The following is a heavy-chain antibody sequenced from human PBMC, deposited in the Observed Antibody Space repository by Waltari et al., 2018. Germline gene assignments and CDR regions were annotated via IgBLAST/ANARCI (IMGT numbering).Heavy chain of an antibody. J-gene: IGHJ3*02. Sequence: QVQLVQSGAEVKKPGASVKVSCTASGYTFTGYYMHWVRQAPGQGLEWMGWINPNSGGTNYAQKFQGRVTMTRDTSISTAYMELSRLRSDDTAVYYCAREREQWPKSGAFDIWGQGTMVTVSS. V-gene: IGHV1-2*02. CDR1: GYTFTGYY. CDR2: INPNSGGT. D-gene: IGHD6-19*01. CDR3: AREREQWPKSGAFDI.